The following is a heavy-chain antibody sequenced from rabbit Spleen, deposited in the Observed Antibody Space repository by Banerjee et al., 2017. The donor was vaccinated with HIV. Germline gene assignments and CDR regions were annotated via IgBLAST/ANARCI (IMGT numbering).Heavy chain of an antibody. Sequence: QEQLVESGGGLVKPEGSLKLSCTASGFSFSSGYDMCWVRQAPGKGLEWIACIRTSGGSTWYASWAKGRFTISKTSSTTVTLQLNSLTAADTATYFCTRDDGGTRDLWGPGTLVTVS. CDR3: TRDDGGTRDL. V-gene: IGHV1S45*01. D-gene: IGHD4-2*01. J-gene: IGHJ4*01. CDR1: GFSFSSGYD. CDR2: IRTSGGST.